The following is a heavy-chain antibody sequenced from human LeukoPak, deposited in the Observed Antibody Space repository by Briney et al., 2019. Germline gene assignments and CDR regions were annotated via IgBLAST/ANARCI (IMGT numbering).Heavy chain of an antibody. V-gene: IGHV4-61*02. CDR1: GGSISSGSYY. CDR3: ARGVESGYYPHYYYQYMDV. D-gene: IGHD3-22*01. Sequence: SETLSLTCTVSGGSISSGSYYWSWIRQPAGKGLEWIGRIYTSGSTNYNPSLKSRVTISVDTSKNQFSPKLSSVTAADTAVYYCARGVESGYYPHYYYQYMDVWGKGTTVTVSS. J-gene: IGHJ6*03. CDR2: IYTSGST.